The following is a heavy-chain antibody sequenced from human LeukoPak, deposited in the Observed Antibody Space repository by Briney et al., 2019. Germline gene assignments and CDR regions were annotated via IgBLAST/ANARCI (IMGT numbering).Heavy chain of an antibody. CDR2: IYYSGST. D-gene: IGHD3-10*01. CDR1: GGSISSYY. V-gene: IGHV4-59*08. CDR3: ARTLIRGVSPFDP. J-gene: IGHJ5*02. Sequence: PSETLSLTCTVSGGSISSYYWSWIRQPPGKGLEWIGYIYYSGSTNYNPSLKSRVTISVDTPKNQFSLKLSSVTAADTAVYYCARTLIRGVSPFDPWGQGTLVTVSS.